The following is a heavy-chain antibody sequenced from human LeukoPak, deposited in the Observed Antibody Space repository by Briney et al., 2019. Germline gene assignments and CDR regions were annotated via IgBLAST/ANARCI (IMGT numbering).Heavy chain of an antibody. Sequence: SETLSLTCAVYGGPFSGYYWSWIRQPPGKGLEWIGEINHSGSTNYNPSLKSRVTISVDTSKNQFSLKLSSVTAADTAVYYCARGFYMGLRHFDWLPKNWFDPWGQGTLVTVSS. CDR1: GGPFSGYY. V-gene: IGHV4-34*01. J-gene: IGHJ5*02. CDR3: ARGFYMGLRHFDWLPKNWFDP. CDR2: INHSGST. D-gene: IGHD3-9*01.